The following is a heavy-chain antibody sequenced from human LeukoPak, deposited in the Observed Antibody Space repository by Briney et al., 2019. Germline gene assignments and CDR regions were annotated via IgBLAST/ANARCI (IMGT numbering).Heavy chain of an antibody. Sequence: GASVKVSCKTSGYTFTSYGISWVRQAPAQGLKWMGGIIPIFGTANYAQKFQGRVTITADESTSTAYMELSSLRSEDTAVYYCARDRTYGSYYYGMDVWGQGTTVTVSS. V-gene: IGHV1-69*13. J-gene: IGHJ6*02. CDR1: GYTFTSYG. CDR3: ARDRTYGSYYYGMDV. CDR2: IIPIFGTA. D-gene: IGHD4-17*01.